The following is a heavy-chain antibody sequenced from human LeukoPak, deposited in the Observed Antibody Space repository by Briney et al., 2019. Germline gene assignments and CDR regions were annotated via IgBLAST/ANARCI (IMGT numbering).Heavy chain of an antibody. CDR1: GGSISSYY. V-gene: IGHV4-59*01. CDR2: IYYSGST. J-gene: IGHJ4*02. CDR3: ARGRVSSGPPGY. D-gene: IGHD6-19*01. Sequence: SETLSLTCTVSGGSISSYYWNWIRQPPGKGLEWIGYIYYSGSTNYNPSLKSRVTISVDTSKNQFSLKLNSVTAADTAVYYCARGRVSSGPPGYWGQGTLVTVSS.